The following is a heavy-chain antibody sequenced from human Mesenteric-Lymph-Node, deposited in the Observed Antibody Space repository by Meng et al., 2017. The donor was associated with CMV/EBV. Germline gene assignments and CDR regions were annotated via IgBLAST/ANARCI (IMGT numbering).Heavy chain of an antibody. CDR1: GYSISSGYY. CDR2: IYYSGST. V-gene: IGHV4-38-2*02. CDR3: ARTPYCSSTSCPLWFDP. J-gene: IGHJ5*02. D-gene: IGHD2-2*01. Sequence: SETLSLTCTVSGYSISSGYYWGWIRQPPGKGLEWIGSIYYSGSTNYNPSLKSRVTISVDTSKNQFSLKLSSVTAADTAVYYCARTPYCSSTSCPLWFDPWGQGTLVTVSS.